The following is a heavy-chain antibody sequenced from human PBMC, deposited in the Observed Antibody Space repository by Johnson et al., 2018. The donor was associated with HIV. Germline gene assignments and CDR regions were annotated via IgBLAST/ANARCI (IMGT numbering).Heavy chain of an antibody. CDR1: GFTFNSYG. CDR3: AKVHSSSSNGFDI. J-gene: IGHJ3*02. V-gene: IGHV3-33*06. CDR2: IWYDGSNK. D-gene: IGHD6-6*01. Sequence: QVQLVESGGGVVQPGRSLRLSCAASGFTFNSYGMHWVRQAPGKGLEWVAVIWYDGSNKYYADSVKGRFTVSRDNYKNTLYLQMNSLRGEDMAVYYCAKVHSSSSNGFDIWGQGTMVTVSS.